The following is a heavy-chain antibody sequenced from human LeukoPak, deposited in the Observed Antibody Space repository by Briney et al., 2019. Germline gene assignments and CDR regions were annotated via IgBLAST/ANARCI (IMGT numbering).Heavy chain of an antibody. Sequence: GGSPRLSCAASGFTFSSYWMHWVRRAPGKVLVWVSRIDTDGSNTAYADSVKGRFTISRDNAKNTLYLQMNSLRAEDTAVYYCTRGGTTLDYWGQGTLVTVSS. CDR3: TRGGTTLDY. D-gene: IGHD1-7*01. CDR1: GFTFSSYW. CDR2: IDTDGSNT. J-gene: IGHJ4*02. V-gene: IGHV3-74*01.